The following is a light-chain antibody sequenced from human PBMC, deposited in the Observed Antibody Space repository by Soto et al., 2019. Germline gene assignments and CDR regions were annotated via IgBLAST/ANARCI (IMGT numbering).Light chain of an antibody. CDR2: ATS. CDR1: QSISSY. V-gene: IGKV1-39*01. Sequence: QITQCPSCLDRSVVDGVTITCQASQSISSYLNWYQQKPGKAPKLLIYATSSLQSGVPSRFSGSRSGTDFTLTIRCRQPEDFATHYCEQSYSTPLILGGGTKVDIK. J-gene: IGKJ4*01. CDR3: EQSYSTPLI.